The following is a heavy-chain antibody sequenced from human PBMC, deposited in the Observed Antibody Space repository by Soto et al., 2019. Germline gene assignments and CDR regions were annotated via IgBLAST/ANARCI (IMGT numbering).Heavy chain of an antibody. J-gene: IGHJ3*02. CDR1: GGSFSGYY. CDR2: INHSGST. Sequence: QVQLQQWGAGLLKPSETLSLTCAVYGGSFSGYYWSWIRQPPGKGLEWIGEINHSGSTNYNPSLKSRVTISVDTSKNQFSLKLSSVTAADTAVYYCAIQYNWNDVVAFDIWGQGTMVTVSS. CDR3: AIQYNWNDVVAFDI. D-gene: IGHD1-20*01. V-gene: IGHV4-34*01.